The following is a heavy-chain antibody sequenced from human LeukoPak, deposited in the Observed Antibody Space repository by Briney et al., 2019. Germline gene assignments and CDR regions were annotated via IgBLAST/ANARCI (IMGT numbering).Heavy chain of an antibody. CDR3: ATGNIAVAGDFDY. D-gene: IGHD6-19*01. V-gene: IGHV1-24*01. Sequence: ASVKVSCKVSGYTLTELSMHWVRQAPGKGLEWMGGFDPEDGETIYAQKFQGRVTMTEDTSTDTAYMELSSLRSKDTAVYYCATGNIAVAGDFDYWGQGTLVTVSS. CDR2: FDPEDGET. CDR1: GYTLTELS. J-gene: IGHJ4*02.